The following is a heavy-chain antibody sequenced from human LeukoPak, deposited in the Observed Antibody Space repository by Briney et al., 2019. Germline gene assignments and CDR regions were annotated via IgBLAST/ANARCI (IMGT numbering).Heavy chain of an antibody. J-gene: IGHJ4*02. V-gene: IGHV4-38-2*02. D-gene: IGHD6-13*01. CDR3: ARGPSGYSNPFDY. CDR1: GFSISSGYY. CDR2: IYHSGST. Sequence: PSEILSLTCTVSGFSISSGYYWGWIRQPPGKGLEWIGSIYHSGSTYYNPSLKSRVTISVDTSKNQFSLKLSSVTAADTAVYYCARGPSGYSNPFDYWGQGTLVTVSS.